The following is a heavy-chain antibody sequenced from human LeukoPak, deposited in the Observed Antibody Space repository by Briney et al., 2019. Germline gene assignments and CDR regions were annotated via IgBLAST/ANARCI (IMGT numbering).Heavy chain of an antibody. Sequence: GRSLRLSCAASGFTFDDYAMHWVRQAPGKGLGWVSGISWNSGSIGYADSVKGRFTISRDNAKNSLYLQMNSLRAEDTALYYCAKDIQVVLAASTFDIWGQGTMVTVSS. D-gene: IGHD2-2*01. V-gene: IGHV3-9*01. CDR2: ISWNSGSI. CDR1: GFTFDDYA. CDR3: AKDIQVVLAASTFDI. J-gene: IGHJ3*02.